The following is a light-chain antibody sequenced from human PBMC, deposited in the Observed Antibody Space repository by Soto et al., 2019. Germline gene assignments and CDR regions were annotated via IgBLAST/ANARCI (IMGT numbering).Light chain of an antibody. Sequence: PGERATLSCRARQTVGVRLAWYQHKPGQAPRLIIYEASNRAAGIPARFSGSGSGTEFTLIISNLQPDDFATYYCQQFKDYVWTFGQGTKVDIK. V-gene: IGKV3D-15*01. J-gene: IGKJ1*01. CDR3: QQFKDYVWT. CDR1: QTVGVR. CDR2: EAS.